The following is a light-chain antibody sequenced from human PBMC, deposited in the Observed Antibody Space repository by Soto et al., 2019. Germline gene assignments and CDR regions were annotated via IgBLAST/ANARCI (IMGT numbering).Light chain of an antibody. J-gene: IGKJ1*01. Sequence: EIVFTQSPATLSLSPGERATLSCSASQSVNNFLAWYQQRPGQAPRLLMYEASNRATGVPARFSGSGSGTDFTLTISSLEPEDFAIYYCQQRRNWPPTFGQGTQGGYQ. CDR2: EAS. CDR1: QSVNNF. CDR3: QQRRNWPPT. V-gene: IGKV3-11*01.